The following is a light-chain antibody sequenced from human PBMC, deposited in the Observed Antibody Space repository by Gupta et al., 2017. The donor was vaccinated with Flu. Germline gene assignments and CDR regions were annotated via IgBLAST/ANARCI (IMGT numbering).Light chain of an antibody. J-gene: IGKJ4*01. CDR2: DAS. CDR1: HVIRSR. V-gene: IGKV1-12*01. CDR3: QQGNSFPLT. Sequence: DIQMTQSPSSVSAFVGDRVTITCRASHVIRSRLAWYQQKEGRAPKLLISDASRLQSGVPSRFSGSGSGTDFTLTINSLQPDEFATYFCQQGNSFPLTFGGGTRVEIK.